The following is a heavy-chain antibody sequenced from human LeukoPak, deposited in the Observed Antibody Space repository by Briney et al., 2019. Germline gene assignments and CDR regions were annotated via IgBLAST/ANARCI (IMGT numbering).Heavy chain of an antibody. Sequence: ASVTVSCTASGYTFSGYYMHWVRQAPGQGLEWMGRINPNSGGTNYAQKFQDRVTLTRDTSISTAYMELSRLRSDGTAVYYCAKLSSGWPLDYWGQGTLVTVSS. CDR1: GYTFSGYY. J-gene: IGHJ4*02. D-gene: IGHD6-19*01. CDR3: AKLSSGWPLDY. CDR2: INPNSGGT. V-gene: IGHV1-2*06.